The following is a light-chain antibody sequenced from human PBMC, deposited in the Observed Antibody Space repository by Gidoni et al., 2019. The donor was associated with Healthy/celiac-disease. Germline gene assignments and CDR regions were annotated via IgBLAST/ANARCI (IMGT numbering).Light chain of an antibody. CDR3: QQYDNLGLT. CDR2: DAS. V-gene: IGKV1-33*01. CDR1: KDISNY. J-gene: IGKJ4*01. Sequence: DIQMTQSPSSLSASVGDRVTITCQASKDISNYLNWYQQKPGKAPKLLIYDASNLETGVPSRFSGSGSGTDFTFTISSLQPEDIATYYCQQYDNLGLTFXGXTKVEIK.